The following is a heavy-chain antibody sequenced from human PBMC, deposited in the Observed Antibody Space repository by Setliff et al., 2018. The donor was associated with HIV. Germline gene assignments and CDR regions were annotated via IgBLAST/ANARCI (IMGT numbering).Heavy chain of an antibody. J-gene: IGHJ3*02. Sequence: SETLSLTCTVSGGPISSGSYSWSWIRQPAGKGLEWIGRIYTNGTTNYNPSLRTRSTISVDLSKNQFSLTLSPVTAADTAIYYCARERRNVVDYDSLFFDTWGQGTMVTVSS. V-gene: IGHV4-61*02. D-gene: IGHD4-17*01. CDR2: IYTNGTT. CDR1: GGPISSGSYS. CDR3: ARERRNVVDYDSLFFDT.